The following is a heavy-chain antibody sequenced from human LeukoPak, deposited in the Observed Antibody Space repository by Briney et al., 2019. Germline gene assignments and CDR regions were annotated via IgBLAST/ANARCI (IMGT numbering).Heavy chain of an antibody. CDR1: GGSISSGSYY. D-gene: IGHD5/OR15-5a*01. J-gene: IGHJ4*02. CDR2: IYTSGST. V-gene: IGHV4-61*02. CDR3: ATLVSTRYHFDY. Sequence: PSETLSLTCTVSGGSISSGSYYWSWIRQPAGKGLEWIGRIYTSGSTNYNPSLKSRVTISVDTSKNQFSLKLRSVTAADTAVYFCATLVSTRYHFDYWGQGTLVTVSS.